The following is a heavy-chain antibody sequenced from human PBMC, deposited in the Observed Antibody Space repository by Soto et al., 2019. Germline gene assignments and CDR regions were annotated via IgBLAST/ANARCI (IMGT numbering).Heavy chain of an antibody. CDR3: ARDGLAVAGTFLLHVGLDY. CDR1: GFTFSSYA. D-gene: IGHD6-19*01. Sequence: GGSLRLSCAASGFTFSSYAMHWVRQAPGKGLEWVAVISYDGSNKYYADSVKGRFTISRDNSKNTLYLQMNSLRAEDTAVYYCARDGLAVAGTFLLHVGLDYWGQGTLVTVSS. V-gene: IGHV3-30-3*01. CDR2: ISYDGSNK. J-gene: IGHJ4*02.